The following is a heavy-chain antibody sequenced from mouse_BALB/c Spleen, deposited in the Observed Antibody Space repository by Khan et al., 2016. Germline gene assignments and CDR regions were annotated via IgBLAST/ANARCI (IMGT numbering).Heavy chain of an antibody. D-gene: IGHD2-4*01. CDR1: GFDFSRYW. V-gene: IGHV4-1*02. CDR3: AREKKLRNDYEYPHYFDY. J-gene: IGHJ2*01. Sequence: EVELVESGGGLVQPGGSLKLSCAASGFDFSRYWMSWVRQAPGKGLEWIGEINPDSSTINYTPSLKDKFIISRDNAKNTMYLQMSKVRSEDTALYYCAREKKLRNDYEYPHYFDYWGQGTTLTVSS. CDR2: INPDSSTI.